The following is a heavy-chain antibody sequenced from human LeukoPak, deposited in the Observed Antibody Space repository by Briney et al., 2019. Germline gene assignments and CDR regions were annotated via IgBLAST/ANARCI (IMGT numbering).Heavy chain of an antibody. J-gene: IGHJ4*02. Sequence: GGSLRLSCAASGFTFSSYAMSWVRQAPGKGLEWVSAISGSGGSTYYADSVKGRFTISRDNTRNSLFLQMSILRVEDTAVYFCARVPDDPWSGYFFDCWGQGTLVTVSS. CDR1: GFTFSSYA. CDR3: ARVPDDPWSGYFFDC. V-gene: IGHV3-23*01. CDR2: ISGSGGST. D-gene: IGHD3-3*01.